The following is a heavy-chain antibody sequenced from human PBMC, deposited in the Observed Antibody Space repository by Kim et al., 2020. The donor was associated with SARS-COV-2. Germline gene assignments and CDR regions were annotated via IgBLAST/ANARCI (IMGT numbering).Heavy chain of an antibody. CDR1: GFTFSSYA. CDR3: ARVRYSAYKDYYGMDV. CDR2: ISDDGSNK. D-gene: IGHD5-12*01. Sequence: GGSLRLSCAASGFTFSSYAVHWVRQAPGKGLEWVAVISDDGSNKYYGDSVKGRFTISRDNSKNTVYLQMNSLRGEDTAVYFCARVRYSAYKDYYGMDVWGQGTTVTVSS. J-gene: IGHJ6*02. V-gene: IGHV3-30*04.